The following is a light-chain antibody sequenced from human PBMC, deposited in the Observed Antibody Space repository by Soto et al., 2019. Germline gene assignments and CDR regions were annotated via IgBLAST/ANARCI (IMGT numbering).Light chain of an antibody. CDR3: QQYNSYPWT. CDR1: QSISSW. V-gene: IGKV1-5*03. CDR2: KAY. Sequence: DIQMTQSPSTLSASVGDRVTITCRASQSISSWLAWYQQKPGKAPKLLIYKAYSLESGVPSRFSGSGSGTEFTLTISSLQADEFATYYCQQYNSYPWTFGQGTKVEIK. J-gene: IGKJ1*01.